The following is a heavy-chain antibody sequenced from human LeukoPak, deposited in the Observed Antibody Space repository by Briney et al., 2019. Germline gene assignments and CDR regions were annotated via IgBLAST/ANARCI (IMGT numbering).Heavy chain of an antibody. J-gene: IGHJ4*02. CDR1: GFTFSSYE. CDR3: ARTHQSQNYYGSGSYARYFDY. V-gene: IGHV3-48*03. D-gene: IGHD3-10*01. Sequence: GGPLRLSCAASGFTFSSYEMNWVRQAPGKGLEWVSYISSSGSTIYYADSVKGRFTISRDNAKNSLYLQMNSLRAEDTAVYYCARTHQSQNYYGSGSYARYFDYWGQGTLVTVSS. CDR2: ISSSGSTI.